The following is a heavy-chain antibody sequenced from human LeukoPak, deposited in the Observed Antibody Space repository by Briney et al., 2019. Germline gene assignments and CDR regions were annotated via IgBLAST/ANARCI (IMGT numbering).Heavy chain of an antibody. J-gene: IGHJ4*02. CDR1: GGSISSYY. CDR2: IYYSGST. D-gene: IGHD3-10*01. V-gene: IGHV4-59*01. CDR3: AKDSRPRGFGEATDY. Sequence: SETLSLTCTVSGGSISSYYWSWIRQPPGKGLEWIGYIYYSGSTNYNPSLKSRVTISVDTSKNQFSLKLSSVTAADTAVYYCAKDSRPRGFGEATDYWGQGTLVTVSS.